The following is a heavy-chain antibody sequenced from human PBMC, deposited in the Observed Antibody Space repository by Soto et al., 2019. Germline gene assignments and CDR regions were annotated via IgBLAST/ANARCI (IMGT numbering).Heavy chain of an antibody. Sequence: GGSLRLSCAASGFTFSSYWMSWVRQAPGKGLEWVANIKQDGSEKYYVDSVKGRFTISRDNAKNSLYLQMNSLRAEDTAVYYCARGFLEWLLSDSGYYYYMDVWGKGTTVTVSS. V-gene: IGHV3-7*01. CDR1: GFTFSSYW. CDR2: IKQDGSEK. CDR3: ARGFLEWLLSDSGYYYYMDV. D-gene: IGHD3-3*01. J-gene: IGHJ6*03.